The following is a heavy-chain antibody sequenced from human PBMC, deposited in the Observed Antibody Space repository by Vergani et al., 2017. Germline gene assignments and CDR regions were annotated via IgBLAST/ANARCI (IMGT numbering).Heavy chain of an antibody. Sequence: QVQLQESGPGLVKPSQTLSLTCTVSGGSISSGDYYWSWIRQPPGKGLEWIGYIYYSGSTYYNPSLKSRVTISVDTSKNQFSLKLSSVTAADTAVYYCARESNYYDSRGYYHKYCQQWGQGTLVTVSS. J-gene: IGHJ1*01. CDR1: GGSISSGDYY. CDR3: ARESNYYDSRGYYHKYCQQ. D-gene: IGHD3-22*01. CDR2: IYYSGST. V-gene: IGHV4-30-4*01.